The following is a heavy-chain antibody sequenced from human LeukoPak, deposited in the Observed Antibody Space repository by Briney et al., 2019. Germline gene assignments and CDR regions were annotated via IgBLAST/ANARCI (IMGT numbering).Heavy chain of an antibody. CDR1: GYTFTSHD. V-gene: IGHV1-8*03. J-gene: IGHJ5*02. Sequence: GASVKVSCKASGYTFTSHDINWVRQATGQGLEWMGWMNPNSGNTGYAQKFQGRVTITRNTSISTAYMELSSLRSQDTAVYYCARGDRTGWFDPWGQGTLVTVSS. CDR3: ARGDRTGWFDP. CDR2: MNPNSGNT. D-gene: IGHD2-8*02.